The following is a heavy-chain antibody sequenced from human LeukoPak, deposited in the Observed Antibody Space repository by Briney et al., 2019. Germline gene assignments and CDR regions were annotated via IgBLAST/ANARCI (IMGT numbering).Heavy chain of an antibody. V-gene: IGHV3-15*01. D-gene: IGHD6-19*01. CDR1: GFTFTNAW. CDR3: TRYSSGWY. J-gene: IGHJ4*02. CDR2: IRSKTDGGTA. Sequence: PGGSLRLSCAASGFTFTNAWMSWVRQAPGKGLEWVGRIRSKTDGGTADYAAPVKGRFTISRDDSKNTLYPQMNSLKAEDTAVYYCTRYSSGWYWGQGTLVTVS.